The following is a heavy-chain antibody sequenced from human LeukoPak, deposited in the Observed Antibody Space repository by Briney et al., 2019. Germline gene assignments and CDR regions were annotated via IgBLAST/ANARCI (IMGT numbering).Heavy chain of an antibody. Sequence: GGSLRLSCAASGFTVSSNYMSWVRQAPGKGLEWVSVIYSGGSTYYADSVKGRFTISRDNSQNTLYLQMNSLRPEDTAVYYCAKGGASVTRYVDYWGQGTLVTVSS. CDR1: GFTVSSNY. CDR2: IYSGGST. J-gene: IGHJ4*02. CDR3: AKGGASVTRYVDY. V-gene: IGHV3-53*05. D-gene: IGHD4-17*01.